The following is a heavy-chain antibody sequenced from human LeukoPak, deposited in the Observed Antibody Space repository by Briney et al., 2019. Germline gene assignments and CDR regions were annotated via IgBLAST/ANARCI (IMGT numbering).Heavy chain of an antibody. Sequence: GASVKVSCKVSGYTLTELSMHWVRQAPGKGLEWMGGFDPEDGETIYAQKFQGRVTMTEDTSTDTAYMELSSLRSEDTAVYYCATDSPMVRGVIILPSMDVWGQGTTVTVSS. D-gene: IGHD3-10*01. CDR1: GYTLTELS. CDR2: FDPEDGET. V-gene: IGHV1-24*01. J-gene: IGHJ6*02. CDR3: ATDSPMVRGVIILPSMDV.